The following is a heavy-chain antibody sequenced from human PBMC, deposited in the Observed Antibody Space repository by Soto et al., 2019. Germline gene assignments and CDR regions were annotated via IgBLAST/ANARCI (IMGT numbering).Heavy chain of an antibody. Sequence: FLSLSCTVSGFTFDDYAMSWVRQAPGKGLEWVGFISSQAFGGTTEYAASVEGRFTISTDESKTIAYLQMNSLKAADTAVYFCATVYFYDSSADYYFDYWGQGTLVTVSS. V-gene: IGHV3-49*04. CDR2: ISSQAFGGTT. CDR1: GFTFDDYA. J-gene: IGHJ4*02. D-gene: IGHD3-22*01. CDR3: ATVYFYDSSADYYFDY.